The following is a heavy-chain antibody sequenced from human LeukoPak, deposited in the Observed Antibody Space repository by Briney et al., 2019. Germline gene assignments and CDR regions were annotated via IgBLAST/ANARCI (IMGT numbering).Heavy chain of an antibody. CDR2: INSDGSST. CDR1: GFTFSSYW. D-gene: IGHD5-12*01. V-gene: IGHV3-74*01. Sequence: GGSLRLSCAASGFTFSSYWMHWVRQAPGKGLVWVSRINSDGSSTSYADSVKGRFTISRDNAKNTLYLQMNSLRAEDTAVYYCARGIVATITSRYYYYMDVWGKGTTVTVSS. CDR3: ARGIVATITSRYYYYMDV. J-gene: IGHJ6*03.